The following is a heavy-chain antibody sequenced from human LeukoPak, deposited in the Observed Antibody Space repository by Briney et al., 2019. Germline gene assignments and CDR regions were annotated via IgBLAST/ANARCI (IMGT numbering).Heavy chain of an antibody. J-gene: IGHJ4*02. CDR2: ISGSGAGT. D-gene: IGHD2-8*01. CDR1: GFTFSGYA. CDR3: AKMVREFYTISYYFDY. V-gene: IGHV3-23*01. Sequence: GGSLRLSCAASGFTFSGYAMNWVRQAPGKGLDWVSGISGSGAGTYYADSVKGRFTISRDNSKNTLYLQMNSLRADDTAVYYCAKMVREFYTISYYFDYWGQGTLVTVSS.